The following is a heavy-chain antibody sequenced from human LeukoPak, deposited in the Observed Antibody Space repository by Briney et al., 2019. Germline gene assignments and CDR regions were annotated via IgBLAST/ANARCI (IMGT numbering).Heavy chain of an antibody. V-gene: IGHV3-7*01. D-gene: IGHD6-19*01. CDR2: IKQDGSEK. CDR3: ARDPNKGGSSGWFRG. Sequence: PGGSLRLSCAASGFTFSSYWMNWVRQAPGKGLEWVANIKQDGSEKYYVDSVKGRFTISRDNAKNSLYLQMDSLRAEDTAVYYCARDPNKGGSSGWFRGWGQGTLVTVSS. CDR1: GFTFSSYW. J-gene: IGHJ4*02.